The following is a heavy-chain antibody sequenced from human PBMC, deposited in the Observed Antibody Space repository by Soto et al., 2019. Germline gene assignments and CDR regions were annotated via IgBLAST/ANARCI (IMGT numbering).Heavy chain of an antibody. CDR1: GFTFDDYA. J-gene: IGHJ4*02. CDR2: ISWNSGSI. Sequence: DVQLVESGGGLVQPGRSLRLSCAASGFTFDDYAMHWVRQAPGKGLEWVSGISWNSGSIGYADSVKGRFTISRDNAKNTLYLQMNSPRAENTALYYCAKWRYNWNYYLHYWGQGTLLNVSS. V-gene: IGHV3-9*01. D-gene: IGHD1-7*01. CDR3: AKWRYNWNYYLHY.